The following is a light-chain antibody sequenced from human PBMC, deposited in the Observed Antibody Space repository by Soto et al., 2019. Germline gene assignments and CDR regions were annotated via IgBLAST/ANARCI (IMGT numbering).Light chain of an antibody. V-gene: IGKV1-17*03. J-gene: IGKJ1*01. CDR2: SAS. CDR3: QQHAAYPRD. CDR1: QDISNR. Sequence: DIQVTQSPSAMSAAVGDRVTITCRTSQDISNRLGWFQQRPGKAPKRLISSASTLETGVPSRFSGTGSGTELTLTISILQPEDFATYYCQQHAAYPRDFGQGTKVEMK.